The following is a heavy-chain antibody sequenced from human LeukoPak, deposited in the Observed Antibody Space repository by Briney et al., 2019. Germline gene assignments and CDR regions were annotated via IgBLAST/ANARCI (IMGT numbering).Heavy chain of an antibody. CDR1: GFTFSSYG. D-gene: IGHD3-9*01. CDR2: IWYDGSNK. J-gene: IGHJ4*02. V-gene: IGHV3-33*06. Sequence: GGSLRLSCAASGFTFSSYGMHWVRQAPGKGLEWVAVIWYDGSNKYYADSVKGRFTISRDNSKNTLYLQMNSLRAEDTAVYYCAKEGAQYDILTGYTYYFDYWGQGTLVTVSS. CDR3: AKEGAQYDILTGYTYYFDY.